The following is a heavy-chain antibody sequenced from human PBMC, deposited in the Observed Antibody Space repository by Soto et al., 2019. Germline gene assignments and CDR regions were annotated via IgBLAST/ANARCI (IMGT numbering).Heavy chain of an antibody. D-gene: IGHD2-2*01. Sequence: QVQLQESGPGLVKPSQTLSLTCTVSGGSISSGGYYWSWIRQHPGKGLEWIGYIYYSGSTYYNPSLKSRVNISVDTSKNQFSLKLRSVTAADTAVYYCARRIVVVPATHGYWFDPWGQGTLVTVSS. CDR1: GGSISSGGYY. CDR3: ARRIVVVPATHGYWFDP. CDR2: IYYSGST. J-gene: IGHJ5*02. V-gene: IGHV4-31*03.